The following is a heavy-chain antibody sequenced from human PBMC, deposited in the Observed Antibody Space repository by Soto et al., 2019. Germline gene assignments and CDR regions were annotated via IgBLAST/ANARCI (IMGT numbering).Heavy chain of an antibody. CDR1: GGTFTSYG. CDR2: ISAYNGNT. Sequence: VASVKVSCKASGGTFTSYGISWVRQAPGQGLEWMGWISAYNGNTNYAQKLQGRVTMTTDTSTSTAYMELRSLRSDDTAVYYCARAVTVTTSLVYWGQGTLVTVSS. CDR3: ARAVTVTTSLVY. V-gene: IGHV1-18*01. D-gene: IGHD4-17*01. J-gene: IGHJ4*02.